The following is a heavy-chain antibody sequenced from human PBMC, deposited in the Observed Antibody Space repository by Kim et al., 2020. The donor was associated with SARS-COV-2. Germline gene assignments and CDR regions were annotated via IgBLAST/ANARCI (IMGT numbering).Heavy chain of an antibody. D-gene: IGHD2-15*01. CDR2: IYYSGNT. Sequence: SETLSLTCTLSGGSISSSSYYWGWIRQPPGKGLEWIGSIYYSGNTYYNPSLKSRATISVDTSNNQFSLQLTSVTAADTAVYYWARYPTSVVAFDIWGQGTMVTVSS. CDR1: GGSISSSSYY. J-gene: IGHJ3*02. CDR3: ARYPTSVVAFDI. V-gene: IGHV4-39*01.